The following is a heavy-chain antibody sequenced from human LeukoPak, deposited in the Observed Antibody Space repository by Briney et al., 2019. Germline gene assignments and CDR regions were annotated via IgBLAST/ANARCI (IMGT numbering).Heavy chain of an antibody. CDR2: INSDGSST. CDR3: ARAREYYYDSSGYRY. Sequence: QTGGSLRLSCAASGFTFSSYWMHWVRHAPGKGLVWVSRINSDGSSTSYADSVKGRFTISRDNAKNTLYLQMNSLRAEDTAVYYCARAREYYYDSSGYRYWGQGTLVTVSS. D-gene: IGHD3-22*01. J-gene: IGHJ4*02. CDR1: GFTFSSYW. V-gene: IGHV3-74*01.